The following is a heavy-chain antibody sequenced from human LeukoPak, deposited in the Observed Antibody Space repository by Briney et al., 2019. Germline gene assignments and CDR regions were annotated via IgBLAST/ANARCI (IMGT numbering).Heavy chain of an antibody. Sequence: PSETLSLTCTVSGGSISSYYWSWIRQPPGKGLEWIGYIYYSGSTDYNPSLKSRVTISVDTSKNQFSLKLSSVTAADTAVYYCAREHDDFWSGYQDWGQGTLVTVSS. D-gene: IGHD3-3*01. CDR3: AREHDDFWSGYQD. CDR2: IYYSGST. J-gene: IGHJ4*02. CDR1: GGSISSYY. V-gene: IGHV4-59*01.